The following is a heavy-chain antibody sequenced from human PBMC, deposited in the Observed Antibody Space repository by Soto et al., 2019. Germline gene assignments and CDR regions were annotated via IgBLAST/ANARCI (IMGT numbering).Heavy chain of an antibody. CDR3: AKGVTKVTAYEFDC. D-gene: IGHD4-17*01. Sequence: GGSLRLSCAASGFTFSSFAMTWVRQAPGKGLEWVSAISGSGGTTYYADSVKGRFTISRDNTKNTLYLQMNSLRAEDTAVYYCAKGVTKVTAYEFDCWGQGTRVIVSS. J-gene: IGHJ4*02. CDR1: GFTFSSFA. V-gene: IGHV3-23*01. CDR2: ISGSGGTT.